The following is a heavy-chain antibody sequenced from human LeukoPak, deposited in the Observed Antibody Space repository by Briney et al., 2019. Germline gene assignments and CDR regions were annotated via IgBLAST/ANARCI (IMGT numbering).Heavy chain of an antibody. V-gene: IGHV3-66*02. Sequence: GSLRLSCAASGFTFSGNHMNLVRQAPGKGLEWISVIYIDGYTYYADSVKGRFTISRDNSKNTLYLQMNSLKPDDTAIYYCARDPRDGYGHFDHWGQGTLVTVSS. CDR3: ARDPRDGYGHFDH. CDR1: GFTFSGNH. CDR2: IYIDGYT. D-gene: IGHD5-24*01. J-gene: IGHJ4*02.